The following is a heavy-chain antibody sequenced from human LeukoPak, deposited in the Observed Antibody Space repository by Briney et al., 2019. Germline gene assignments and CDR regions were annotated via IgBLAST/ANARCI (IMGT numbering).Heavy chain of an antibody. D-gene: IGHD6-13*01. Sequence: LAGGSLRLSCAASGFMLSSTWMHWVRQAPGRGLVWVSRINSDATSTSYADSVRGRFTISRDDAKNTMYLQMNSLRAEDTAVYYCVRGSPGYSSSWHAYWGQGTLVTVSS. J-gene: IGHJ4*02. CDR3: VRGSPGYSSSWHAY. V-gene: IGHV3-74*01. CDR2: INSDATST. CDR1: GFMLSSTW.